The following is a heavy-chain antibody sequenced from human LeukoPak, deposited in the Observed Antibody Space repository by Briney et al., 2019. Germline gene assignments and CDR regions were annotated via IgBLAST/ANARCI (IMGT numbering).Heavy chain of an antibody. Sequence: GGSLRLSCTASGFTFSSYSMNWVRQAPGKGLEWVSSITSSSNYRYYADSVKGRYTISRDNARNSLYLLMNSLRAEDTAVYYCGSLKTAVTIFDFWGQGTLVTVSS. CDR1: GFTFSSYS. CDR2: ITSSSNYR. J-gene: IGHJ4*02. CDR3: GSLKTAVTIFDF. D-gene: IGHD4-17*01. V-gene: IGHV3-21*01.